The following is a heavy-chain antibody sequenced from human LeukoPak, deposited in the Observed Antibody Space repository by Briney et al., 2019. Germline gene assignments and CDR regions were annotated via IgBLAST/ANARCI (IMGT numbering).Heavy chain of an antibody. D-gene: IGHD3-3*01. Sequence: SETLSLAWTVSGGSVSRYYWRWIRQPAGKGLEWIGRIYTSGSTNYNPSLKSRVTMSVDTYKNQLSLKLSSVTAADTAVYYCARARRFLEWLFDYWGQGTLVTVSS. CDR3: ARARRFLEWLFDY. CDR2: IYTSGST. V-gene: IGHV4-4*07. J-gene: IGHJ4*02. CDR1: GGSVSRYY.